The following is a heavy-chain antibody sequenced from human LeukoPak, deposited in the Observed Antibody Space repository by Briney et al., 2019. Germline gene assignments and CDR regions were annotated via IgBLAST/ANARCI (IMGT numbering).Heavy chain of an antibody. CDR3: AGVGLAGDSSPYYFAMGLDY. V-gene: IGHV3-48*03. CDR2: ISSSGSTI. J-gene: IGHJ4*02. CDR1: GFTFSSYE. D-gene: IGHD3-22*01. Sequence: GGSLRLSCAASGFTFSSYELNWVRQAPGKGLEWASYISSSGSTIYYADSVKGRFTISRDNAKNSLFLQMNSLRAEDTAVYYCAGVGLAGDSSPYYFAMGLDYWGQGTLVTVSS.